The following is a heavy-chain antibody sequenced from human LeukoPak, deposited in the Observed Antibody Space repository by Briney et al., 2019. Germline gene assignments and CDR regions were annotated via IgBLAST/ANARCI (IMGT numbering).Heavy chain of an antibody. J-gene: IGHJ3*02. V-gene: IGHV3-30*18. D-gene: IGHD2-15*01. CDR2: ISYDGSNK. CDR1: GFTFSSYG. CDR3: AKDMRYCSGGSCYSNAFDI. Sequence: GGSLRLSCAASGFTFSSYGMHWVRQAPGKGLEWVAVISYDGSNKHYADSVKGRFTISRDNSKNTLYLQMNSLRAEDTAVYYCAKDMRYCSGGSCYSNAFDIWGQGTMVTVSS.